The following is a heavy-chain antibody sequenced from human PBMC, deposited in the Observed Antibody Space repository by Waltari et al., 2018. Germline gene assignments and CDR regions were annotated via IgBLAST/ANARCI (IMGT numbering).Heavy chain of an antibody. CDR1: GFTFSDYY. J-gene: IGHJ5*02. CDR2: ISSSGSTI. Sequence: QVQLVESGGGLVKPGGSLRLSCAASGFTFSDYYMSWIRQAPGKGLELVSYISSSGSTIYYADSVKGRFTISRDNAKNSLYLQMNSLKTEDTAVYYCTRGDSSGYQWFDPWGQGTLVTVSS. V-gene: IGHV3-11*01. CDR3: TRGDSSGYQWFDP. D-gene: IGHD3-22*01.